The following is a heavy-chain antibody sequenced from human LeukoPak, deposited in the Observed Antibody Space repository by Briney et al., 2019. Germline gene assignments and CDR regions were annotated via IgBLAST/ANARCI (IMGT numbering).Heavy chain of an antibody. Sequence: GGSLRLSCAASGFTFSNAWMSWVRQAPGKGLEWVANIKEDGSEKYYVDSVKGRFTISRDNAKNSLYLQMNSLRAEDTAVYYCASIGKWGQGTLVTVSS. CDR1: GFTFSNAW. V-gene: IGHV3-7*01. J-gene: IGHJ4*02. CDR2: IKEDGSEK. D-gene: IGHD1-1*01. CDR3: ASIGK.